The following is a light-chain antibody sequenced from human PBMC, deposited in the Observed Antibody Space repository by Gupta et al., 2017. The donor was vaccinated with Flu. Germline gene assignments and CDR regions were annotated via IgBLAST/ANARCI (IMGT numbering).Light chain of an antibody. J-gene: IGKJ1*01. CDR1: HNVDNNY. CDR2: AAS. CDR3: QQYGTLPLT. V-gene: IGKV3-20*01. Sequence: VLTQSPCPLSLALGEVAILSCTASHNVDNNYLAWYQQSPGRPPRLLIYAASNRATGIPVRFSGSGSGTDFTLTISRLEADDFAPYHCQQYGTLPLTFGQGTKVEI.